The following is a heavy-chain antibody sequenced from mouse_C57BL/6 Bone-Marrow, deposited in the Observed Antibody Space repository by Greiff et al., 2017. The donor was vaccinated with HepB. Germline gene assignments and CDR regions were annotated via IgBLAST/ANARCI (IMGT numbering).Heavy chain of an antibody. D-gene: IGHD2-2*01. CDR3: AREEVVWLRRPGAMDY. Sequence: VQLQQPGAELVKPGASVKLSCKASGYTFTSYWMHWVKQRPGRGLEWIGRIDPNSGGTKYNEKFKSKATLTVDKPSSTAYMKLRILTSEDSAVYYCAREEVVWLRRPGAMDYWGQGTSVTVSS. V-gene: IGHV1-72*01. CDR2: IDPNSGGT. J-gene: IGHJ4*01. CDR1: GYTFTSYW.